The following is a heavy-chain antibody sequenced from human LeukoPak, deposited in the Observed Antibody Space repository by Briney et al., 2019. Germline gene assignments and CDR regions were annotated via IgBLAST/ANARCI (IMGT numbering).Heavy chain of an antibody. CDR2: IKQDGSEK. D-gene: IGHD6-13*01. Sequence: GGSLRLSCAASGFTFSTYWMSWVRQAPGKGLEWVANIKQDGSEKYYVDSVKGRFTISRDNAKNSIYLQMNSLRAEDTAMYYCARDSAGNDYWGQGTLVTVSS. J-gene: IGHJ4*02. CDR1: GFTFSTYW. V-gene: IGHV3-7*01. CDR3: ARDSAGNDY.